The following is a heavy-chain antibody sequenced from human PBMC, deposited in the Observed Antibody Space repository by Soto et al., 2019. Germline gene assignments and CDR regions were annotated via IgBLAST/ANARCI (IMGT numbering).Heavy chain of an antibody. Sequence: ASVKVSCKASGYTFTSYGISWVRQAPGQGLEWMGWISAYYADSVKGRFTISRDNSKNTLYLQMNSLRAEDTAVYYCARHGYSYGGGYFDYWGQGTLVTVSS. J-gene: IGHJ4*02. V-gene: IGHV1-18*01. CDR3: ARHGYSYGGGYFDY. D-gene: IGHD5-18*01. CDR1: GYTFTSYG. CDR2: ISAYYA.